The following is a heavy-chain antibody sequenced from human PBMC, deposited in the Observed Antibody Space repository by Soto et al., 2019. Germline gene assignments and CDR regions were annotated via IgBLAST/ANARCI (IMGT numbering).Heavy chain of an antibody. Sequence: GGSLRLSCAASGFTFSSYAMSWVRQAPGKGLEWVSTINSGGGSRDYADSVKGRFTISRDYSKKTLNLQMNSLRAEDTAVYYCAKNWGIAASRAAFDIWGQGTLVTVSS. CDR1: GFTFSSYA. CDR3: AKNWGIAASRAAFDI. D-gene: IGHD6-13*01. J-gene: IGHJ3*02. V-gene: IGHV3-23*01. CDR2: INSGGGSR.